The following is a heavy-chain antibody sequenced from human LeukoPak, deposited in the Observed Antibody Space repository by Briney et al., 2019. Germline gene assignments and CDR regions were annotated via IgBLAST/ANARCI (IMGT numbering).Heavy chain of an antibody. CDR1: GFTFSSYA. J-gene: IGHJ4*02. CDR2: ISGSGGST. Sequence: GWSLRLSCAASGFTFSSYAMSWVRQAPGKGLEWGSAISGSGGSTYYADSVKGRFTISRDNAKNTLYLQMNSLRAEDTAVYYCARSTYYSSDWKAFDYWGQGTLVTVSS. D-gene: IGHD2-2*01. V-gene: IGHV3-23*01. CDR3: ARSTYYSSDWKAFDY.